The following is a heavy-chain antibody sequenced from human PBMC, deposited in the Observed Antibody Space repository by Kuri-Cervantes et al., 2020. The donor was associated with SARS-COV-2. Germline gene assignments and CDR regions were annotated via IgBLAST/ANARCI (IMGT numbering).Heavy chain of an antibody. D-gene: IGHD3-16*02. Sequence: GSLRLSCTVSGGSISSYYWSWIRQPPGKGLEWIGSIYHSGSTYYNPSLKSRVTISVDTSKNQFSLKLSSVTAADTAVYYCARDDTFGGVIAHYWGQGTLVTVSS. CDR2: IYHSGST. CDR3: ARDDTFGGVIAHY. V-gene: IGHV4-59*08. CDR1: GGSISSYY. J-gene: IGHJ4*02.